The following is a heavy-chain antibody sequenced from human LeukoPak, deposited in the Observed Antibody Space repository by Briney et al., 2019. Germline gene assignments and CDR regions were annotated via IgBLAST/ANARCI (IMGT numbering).Heavy chain of an antibody. D-gene: IGHD6-19*01. V-gene: IGHV7-4-1*02. CDR1: GYTFTSYA. J-gene: IGHJ2*01. CDR3: ARSLYFSSGWENWYFDL. CDR2: INTNTGNP. Sequence: ASVKVSCKASGYTFTSYAMNWVRQAPRQGLEWMGWINTNTGNPTYAQGFTGRFVFSLDTSVSTAYLQISSLKAEDTAVYYCARSLYFSSGWENWYFDLWGRGTLVTVSS.